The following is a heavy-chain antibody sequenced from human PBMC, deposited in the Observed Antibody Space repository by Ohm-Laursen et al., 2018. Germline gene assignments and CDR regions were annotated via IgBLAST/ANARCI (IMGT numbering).Heavy chain of an antibody. V-gene: IGHV4-34*01. CDR1: GGSFSGYY. J-gene: IGHJ4*02. Sequence: GTLSLTCAVYGGSFSGYYWSWIRQPPGKGLEWIGEINHSGITNYNPSLKSRVTISVDTSKNQFSLKLSSVTAADTAVYYCARGPDGGNSPFDYWGQGTLVTVSS. CDR3: ARGPDGGNSPFDY. CDR2: INHSGIT. D-gene: IGHD4-23*01.